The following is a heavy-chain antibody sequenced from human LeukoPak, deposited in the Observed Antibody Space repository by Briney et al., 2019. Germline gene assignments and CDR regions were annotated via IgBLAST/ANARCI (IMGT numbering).Heavy chain of an antibody. CDR2: ISASGLST. J-gene: IGHJ4*02. Sequence: GGSLRLACVASGFTFSNYAMSWVRQAPGKGLEYVSPISASGLSTYYTDSVRGRFTNSRDNSKNTLYLQMHSLRAEDTAVYYCAKETSITGAGDFWGQGALVTVSS. D-gene: IGHD1-20*01. CDR1: GFTFSNYA. V-gene: IGHV3-23*01. CDR3: AKETSITGAGDF.